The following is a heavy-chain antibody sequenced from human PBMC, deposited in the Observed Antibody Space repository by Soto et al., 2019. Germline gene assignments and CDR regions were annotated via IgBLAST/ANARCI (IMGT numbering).Heavy chain of an antibody. Sequence: PGGSLRLSCAASGFIFSTYGMHWVRQAPGKGLEWVAVIWYDGSNKYYADSVKGRFSISRDNSKNTLYLQMNSLRAEDTAVYYCARVSGSYYYGMDVWGQGTTVTVSS. D-gene: IGHD1-26*01. V-gene: IGHV3-33*01. J-gene: IGHJ6*02. CDR1: GFIFSTYG. CDR2: IWYDGSNK. CDR3: ARVSGSYYYGMDV.